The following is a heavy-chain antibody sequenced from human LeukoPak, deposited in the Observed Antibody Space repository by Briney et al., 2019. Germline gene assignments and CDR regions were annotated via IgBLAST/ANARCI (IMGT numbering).Heavy chain of an antibody. CDR1: GFAFSDYY. V-gene: IGHV3-11*01. Sequence: GGSLRLSCAASGFAFSDYYMSWVRQAPGKGLEWVSYISSSGSTIYYADSVKGRFTISRDNAKNSLYLQMNSLRAEDTAVYYCARDRCRSTSCSYGMDVWGQGTTVTVSS. CDR2: ISSSGSTI. D-gene: IGHD2-2*01. CDR3: ARDRCRSTSCSYGMDV. J-gene: IGHJ6*02.